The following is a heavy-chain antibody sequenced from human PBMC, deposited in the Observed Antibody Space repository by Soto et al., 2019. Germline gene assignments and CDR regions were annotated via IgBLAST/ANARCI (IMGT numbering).Heavy chain of an antibody. CDR1: GYTFTSYG. CDR3: ARGSIVVVPAAADP. Sequence: GASVKVSCKASGYTFTSYGISWVRQAPGQGLEWMGWISAYNGNTNYAQKFQGRVTITRDTSASTAYMELSSLRSEDTAVYYCARGSIVVVPAAADPWGQGTLVTVSS. D-gene: IGHD2-2*01. J-gene: IGHJ5*02. CDR2: ISAYNGNT. V-gene: IGHV1-18*01.